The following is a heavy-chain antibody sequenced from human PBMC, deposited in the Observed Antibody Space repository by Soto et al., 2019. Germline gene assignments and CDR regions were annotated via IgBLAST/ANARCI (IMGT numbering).Heavy chain of an antibody. J-gene: IGHJ4*02. CDR1: GDSISSHY. Sequence: SETLSLTCIVSGDSISSHYWSWIRQPPGKGLEWIGYVYYSGSTNYKPSLKSRITISLDTSKKQFSLNLSSVTAADTAVYYCARFDSSGSVDFWGQGTLVTVSS. CDR2: VYYSGST. D-gene: IGHD6-19*01. V-gene: IGHV4-59*08. CDR3: ARFDSSGSVDF.